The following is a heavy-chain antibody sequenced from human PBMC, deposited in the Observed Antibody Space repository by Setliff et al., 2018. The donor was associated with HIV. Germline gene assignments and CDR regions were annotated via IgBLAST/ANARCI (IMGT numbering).Heavy chain of an antibody. J-gene: IGHJ6*03. V-gene: IGHV4-39*01. CDR2: IYYSGST. CDR1: GGSISSSSYY. Sequence: SETLSLTCTVSGGSISSSSYYWGWIRQPPGKGLEWIGSIYYSGSTYYNPSLKSRVTISVDTSKNQFSLKLSSVTAADTAVYYCACGAAAGTDYYYYYYMDVWGRGTTVTRLL. CDR3: ACGAAAGTDYYYYYYMDV. D-gene: IGHD6-13*01.